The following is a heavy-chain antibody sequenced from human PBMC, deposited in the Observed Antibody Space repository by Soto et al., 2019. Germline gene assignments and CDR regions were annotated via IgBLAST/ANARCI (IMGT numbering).Heavy chain of an antibody. CDR1: GFTFSTHD. CDR3: ARGPWPRGDSSGFYYYFDY. Sequence: GGSLRLSCAASGFTFSTHDMHWVRQATGKGLERVSAIGTAGDTYYPDSVKGRFAISRENAKNSLYLQVNSLRVGDTAVYYCARGPWPRGDSSGFYYYFDYWGQGTLVTVSS. CDR2: IGTAGDT. J-gene: IGHJ4*02. D-gene: IGHD3-22*01. V-gene: IGHV3-13*04.